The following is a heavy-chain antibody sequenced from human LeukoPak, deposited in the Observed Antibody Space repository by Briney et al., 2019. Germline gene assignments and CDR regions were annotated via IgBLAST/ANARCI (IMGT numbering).Heavy chain of an antibody. CDR2: IKSKSDGGTI. V-gene: IGHV3-15*01. D-gene: IGHD1-14*01. CDR1: GFTFTNAW. Sequence: GGSLRLSCAASGFTFTNAWMNWVRQAPGKGLEWVGRIKSKSDGGTIDYATPVKGRFTISRDDSENSLFLEMNSLKTEDAGVYYCTTGSSSTLPTTDDNPQYFDYWGQGTLVTVSS. J-gene: IGHJ4*02. CDR3: TTGSSSTLPTTDDNPQYFDY.